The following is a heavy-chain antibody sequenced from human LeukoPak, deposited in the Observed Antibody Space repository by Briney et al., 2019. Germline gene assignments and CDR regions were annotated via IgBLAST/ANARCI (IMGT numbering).Heavy chain of an antibody. V-gene: IGHV4-59*01. CDR2: IYYTGNT. D-gene: IGHD2-8*02. J-gene: IGHJ5*02. CDR1: GGSISDYY. Sequence: SETLSLTCTVSGGSISDYYWSWIRQPPGKGLEWIAYIYYTGNTKVNPSLKSRITVSVDTSKNQFSLEVTSVTAADTAVYYCTRDKWTGGGLSHFDPWGEGTLVTVSS. CDR3: TRDKWTGGGLSHFDP.